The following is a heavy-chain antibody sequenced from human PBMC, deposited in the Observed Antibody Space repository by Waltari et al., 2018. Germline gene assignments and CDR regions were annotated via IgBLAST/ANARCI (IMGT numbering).Heavy chain of an antibody. CDR2: IYSAVTT. CDR1: GFTVTTYY. J-gene: IGHJ4*02. Sequence: HLVESGGGLIQRGGSLRLSCPAAGFTVTTYYMRWVRQAPGRGLECVSVIYSAVTTYYADSVKGRFTISRDTFRNTLYLQMDNLRPDDTAVYYCARGNTASLDYWGQGTLVTVSS. CDR3: ARGNTASLDY. V-gene: IGHV3-53*01. D-gene: IGHD2-21*02.